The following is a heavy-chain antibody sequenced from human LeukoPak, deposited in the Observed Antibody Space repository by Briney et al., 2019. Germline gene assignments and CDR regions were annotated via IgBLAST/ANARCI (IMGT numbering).Heavy chain of an antibody. Sequence: GGSLRLSCAASGFTFSSYAMHWVRQAPGKGLEWVAVISYDGSNKYYADSVKGRFTISRDNSKNTLYLQMNSLRAEDTAVYCCARSHPRAYCTNGVCYRDLAGDYWGQGTLVTVSS. V-gene: IGHV3-30-3*01. D-gene: IGHD2-8*01. CDR3: ARSHPRAYCTNGVCYRDLAGDY. CDR1: GFTFSSYA. J-gene: IGHJ4*02. CDR2: ISYDGSNK.